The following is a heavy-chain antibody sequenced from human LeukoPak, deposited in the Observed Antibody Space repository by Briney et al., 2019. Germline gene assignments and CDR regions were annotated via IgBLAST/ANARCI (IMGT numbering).Heavy chain of an antibody. CDR2: VDGGGGGT. Sequence: GGSLRLSCAASGFTLSSYAMTWVRQAPGRGLEWVSSVDGGGGGTYYADSVKGRFTISRDNSKDTLYLQMSGLRAEDTAVYFCAKQSAGSAAWYSLHYDFWGQGTLVTVSS. J-gene: IGHJ4*02. V-gene: IGHV3-23*01. D-gene: IGHD6-13*01. CDR3: AKQSAGSAAWYSLHYDF. CDR1: GFTLSSYA.